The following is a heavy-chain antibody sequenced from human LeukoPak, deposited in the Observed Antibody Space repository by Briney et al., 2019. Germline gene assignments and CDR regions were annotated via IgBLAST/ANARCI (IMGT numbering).Heavy chain of an antibody. D-gene: IGHD5-24*01. CDR1: GGSTSSYY. CDR2: IYYSGST. Sequence: SETLSLTCTVSGGSTSSYYWSWIRQPPGKGLEWIGYIYYSGSTNYNPSLKSRVTISVDTSKNQFSLKLSSVTAADTAVYYCAREGYNVTDTFDIWGQGTMVTVSS. V-gene: IGHV4-59*12. J-gene: IGHJ3*02. CDR3: AREGYNVTDTFDI.